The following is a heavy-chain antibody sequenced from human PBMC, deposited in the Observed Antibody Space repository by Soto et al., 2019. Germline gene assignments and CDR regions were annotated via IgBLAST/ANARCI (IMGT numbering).Heavy chain of an antibody. Sequence: SETLSLTCAVSGGSIDSGAFSLSWIRQPPGKGLEWIGYVTHSGTAYSVPSLNGRLTLSVDSSQTQFSLKLTSVAAADSAFYYCARIHWAQSSLDYWGRGSLVTVSS. J-gene: IGHJ4*02. CDR1: GGSIDSGAFS. CDR3: ARIHWAQSSLDY. CDR2: VTHSGTA. V-gene: IGHV4-30-2*01. D-gene: IGHD6-19*01.